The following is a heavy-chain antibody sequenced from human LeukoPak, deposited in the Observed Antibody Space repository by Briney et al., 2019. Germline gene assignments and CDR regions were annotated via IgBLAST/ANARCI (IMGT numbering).Heavy chain of an antibody. CDR2: IIPIFGTA. J-gene: IGHJ6*02. Sequence: GASVKVSCKASGGTFSSYAISWVRQAPGQGLEWMGGIIPIFGTANYAQKFQGRVTITADKSTSTAYMELSSLRSEDTAVYYCARVGVGGSSKSYGMDVWGQGTTVTVSS. D-gene: IGHD1-26*01. CDR1: GGTFSSYA. CDR3: ARVGVGGSSKSYGMDV. V-gene: IGHV1-69*06.